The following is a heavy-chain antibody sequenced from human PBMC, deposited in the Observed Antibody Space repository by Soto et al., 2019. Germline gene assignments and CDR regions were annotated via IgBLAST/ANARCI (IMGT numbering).Heavy chain of an antibody. Sequence: SETLSLTCAVSGGSISSGGYYWSWIRQHPGKGLEWIGYIYYSGSTYYNPSLKSRVTISVDTSKNQFSLKLSSVTAADTAVYYCARGSVVAATLFDYWGQGTLVTVSS. J-gene: IGHJ4*02. CDR2: IYYSGST. D-gene: IGHD2-15*01. CDR1: GGSISSGGYY. V-gene: IGHV4-31*11. CDR3: ARGSVVAATLFDY.